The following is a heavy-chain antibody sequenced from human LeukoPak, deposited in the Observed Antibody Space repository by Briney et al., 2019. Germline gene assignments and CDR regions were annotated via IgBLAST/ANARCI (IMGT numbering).Heavy chain of an antibody. CDR2: IKQDGSEK. J-gene: IGHJ6*03. Sequence: GSLRLSCAASGFTFSSYWMSWVRQAPGKGLEWVANIKQDGSEKYYVDSVKGRFTISRDNAKNSLYLQMNSLRAEDTAVFYCARGCAGCGYSYGYPQNYSYYYMDVWGKGTTVTVSS. CDR3: ARGCAGCGYSYGYPQNYSYYYMDV. CDR1: GFTFSSYW. V-gene: IGHV3-7*01. D-gene: IGHD5-18*01.